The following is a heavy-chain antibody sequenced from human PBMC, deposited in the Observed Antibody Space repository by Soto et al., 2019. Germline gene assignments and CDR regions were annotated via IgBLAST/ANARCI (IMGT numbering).Heavy chain of an antibody. CDR3: ARCAVLSTKSGGWCNWFDP. D-gene: IGHD2-21*01. CDR2: ISASGAAT. V-gene: IGHV3-23*01. Sequence: PGGSLRLSCTASEFTFSNYAMSWVRQAPGKGLEWVSAISASGAATYYVDSVKGRFTISRDNSKNTLYVQMNSLRAEDTGVYYCARCAVLSTKSGGWCNWFDPWGQGTMVTVYS. J-gene: IGHJ5*02. CDR1: EFTFSNYA.